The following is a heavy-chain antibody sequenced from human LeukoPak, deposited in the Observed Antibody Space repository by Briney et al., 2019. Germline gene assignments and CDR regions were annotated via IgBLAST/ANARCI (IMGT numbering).Heavy chain of an antibody. J-gene: IGHJ5*02. CDR2: MNPNNGNT. V-gene: IGHV1-8*01. Sequence: GASVKVSCKASGFTFTSYDINWVRQASGQGLEWMGWMNPNNGNTGYAQKFQGRVTMTRDTSISTAYMELRDLRFEDTAVYYCVRDGEGVAISVNFWFDPWGQGTLVTVSS. CDR3: VRDGEGVAISVNFWFDP. D-gene: IGHD3-10*01. CDR1: GFTFTSYD.